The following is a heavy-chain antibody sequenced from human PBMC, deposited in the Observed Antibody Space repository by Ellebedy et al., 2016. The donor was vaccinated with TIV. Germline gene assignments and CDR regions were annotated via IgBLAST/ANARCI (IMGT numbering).Heavy chain of an antibody. Sequence: AASVKVSCKASGYTFTRYGISWVRQAPGQGLEWMGWISAYNGNTNYAQKLQGRVTMTIDTSTSTGYMELRSLRSDDTAVYYCARDPDNSNREYYCDYWGQGTLVTVSS. CDR2: ISAYNGNT. J-gene: IGHJ4*02. CDR1: GYTFTRYG. D-gene: IGHD4-11*01. CDR3: ARDPDNSNREYYCDY. V-gene: IGHV1-18*01.